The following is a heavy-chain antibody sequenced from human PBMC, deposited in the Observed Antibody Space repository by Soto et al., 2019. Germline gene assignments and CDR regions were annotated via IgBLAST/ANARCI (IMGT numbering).Heavy chain of an antibody. CDR1: GFTFSSYS. D-gene: IGHD5-12*01. J-gene: IGHJ4*02. CDR3: ARDRIVATIGNFDY. Sequence: GSLRLSCAASGFTFSSYSINWVRQAPGKGLEWVSYISSSSSNIYYADSVKGRFTISRDNAKNSLYLQMNSLRAEDTAVYYCARDRIVATIGNFDYWGQGTLVTVSS. V-gene: IGHV3-48*01. CDR2: ISSSSSNI.